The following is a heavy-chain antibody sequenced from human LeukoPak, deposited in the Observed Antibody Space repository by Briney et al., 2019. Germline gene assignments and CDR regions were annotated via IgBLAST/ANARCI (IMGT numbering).Heavy chain of an antibody. Sequence: GGSLGLSCAASGFTFSDYYMSWLRQAPGKGLEWVSYISSDSSTIYYADSVKGRFTISRDSAKNSLFLQMNSLRTEDTAVYYCANTEYQRLGTDYWGQGTLVTVSS. V-gene: IGHV3-11*04. CDR1: GFTFSDYY. D-gene: IGHD2-2*01. CDR2: ISSDSSTI. J-gene: IGHJ4*02. CDR3: ANTEYQRLGTDY.